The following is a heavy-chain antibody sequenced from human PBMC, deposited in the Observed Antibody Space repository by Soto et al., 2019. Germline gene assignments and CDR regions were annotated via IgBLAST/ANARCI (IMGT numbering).Heavy chain of an antibody. J-gene: IGHJ6*02. CDR1: GSAITRYY. CDR2: INPGGGSA. D-gene: IGHD6-19*01. CDR3: ARDTSGWSLNGLDV. V-gene: IGHV1-46*01. Sequence: QVDLVQSGAEVKKPGASVTISCKASGSAITRYYIHWVRQAPGRGLEWMGIINPGGGSASYAQKFQERVSIGKETSTGTVYMDLRSLRTEDTAVYYCARDTSGWSLNGLDVWGQGTTVNVSS.